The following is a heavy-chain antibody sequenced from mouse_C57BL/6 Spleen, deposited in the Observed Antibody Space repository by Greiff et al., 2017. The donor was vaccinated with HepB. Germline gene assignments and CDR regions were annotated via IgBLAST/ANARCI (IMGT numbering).Heavy chain of an antibody. D-gene: IGHD1-1*01. CDR3: ARTYYYGSSYYFDY. CDR1: GYAFSSSW. Sequence: VQLQQSGPELVKPGASVKISCKASGYAFSSSWMNWVKQRPGKGLEWIGRIYPGDGDTNYNGKFKGKATLTADKSSSTAYMQLSSLTSEDSAVYFWARTYYYGSSYYFDYWGQGTTLTVSS. V-gene: IGHV1-82*01. CDR2: IYPGDGDT. J-gene: IGHJ2*01.